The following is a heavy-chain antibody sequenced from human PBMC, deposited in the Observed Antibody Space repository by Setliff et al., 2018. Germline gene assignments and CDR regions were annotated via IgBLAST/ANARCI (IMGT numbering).Heavy chain of an antibody. V-gene: IGHV4-61*09. J-gene: IGHJ5*01. CDR2: VYSTGST. CDR1: GASISSGSHY. D-gene: IGHD2-15*01. CDR3: VRDRYGRNSDGSGVYNWFDS. Sequence: SETLSLTCNVSGASISSGSHYWSWIRQSAGEKPTWIGHVYSTGSTNYNPSFESRVSISVDKSNNQFSQKMTSVTAADTAMYYCVRDRYGRNSDGSGVYNWFDSWGQGTLVTVSS.